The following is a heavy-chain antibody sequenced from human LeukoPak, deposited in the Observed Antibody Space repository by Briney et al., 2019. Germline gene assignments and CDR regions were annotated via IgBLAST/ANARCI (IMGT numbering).Heavy chain of an antibody. J-gene: IGHJ6*02. D-gene: IGHD1-26*01. Sequence: SETLSLTCAVSGGSISSSNWWSWVRQPPGKGLEWIGEIYHSGSTNYNPSLKSRVTISVDKSKNQFSLKLSSVTAADTAVYYCARNSGSYHDGGYYYYYGMDVWDQGTTVTVSS. CDR3: ARNSGSYHDGGYYYYYGMDV. V-gene: IGHV4-4*02. CDR1: GGSISSSNW. CDR2: IYHSGST.